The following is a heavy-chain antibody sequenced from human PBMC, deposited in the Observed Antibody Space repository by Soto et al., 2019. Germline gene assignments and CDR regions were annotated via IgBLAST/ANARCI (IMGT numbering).Heavy chain of an antibody. V-gene: IGHV3-23*01. Sequence: PGGSLRLSCAASGFTFSSYAMSWVRQAPGKGLEWVSAISGSGGSTYYADSVKGRFTISRDNSKNTLYLQMNSLRAEDTAVYYCAKVDPAMPTYYYYGMDVWGQGTTVTAP. CDR3: AKVDPAMPTYYYYGMDV. CDR2: ISGSGGST. D-gene: IGHD2-2*01. CDR1: GFTFSSYA. J-gene: IGHJ6*02.